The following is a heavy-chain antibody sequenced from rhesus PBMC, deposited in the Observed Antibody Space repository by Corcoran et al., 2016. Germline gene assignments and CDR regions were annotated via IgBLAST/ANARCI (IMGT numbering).Heavy chain of an antibody. CDR2: IYGRSGSA. J-gene: IGHJ2*01. Sequence: QVQLAESGPGLVTPSETLSLTCAVSGGSISSSDWWSWIRQSPGKGLEWIGYIYGRSGSASYNPSLKRPVTISTDTSKNQFSLKLSPVTAADTAVYYCASEVYSGSWKGWYFDLWGPGTPITISS. CDR1: GGSISSSDW. V-gene: IGHV4S7*01. CDR3: ASEVYSGSWKGWYFDL. D-gene: IGHD6-25*01.